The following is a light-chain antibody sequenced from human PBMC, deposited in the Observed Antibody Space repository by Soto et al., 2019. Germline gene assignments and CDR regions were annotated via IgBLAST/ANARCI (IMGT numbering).Light chain of an antibody. CDR1: QNVVYSSNNKNY. CDR2: WAS. J-gene: IGKJ2*02. CDR3: QQYYSTPRT. V-gene: IGKV4-1*01. Sequence: DIVMTQSPDSVAVSLGERATINCKSSQNVVYSSNNKNYLAWYQQKPGQPPRLLVYWASTRESGVPDRFSGSGSGTDFTLTISSLQAEDVAVYYCQQYYSTPRTFGQGTKLEIK.